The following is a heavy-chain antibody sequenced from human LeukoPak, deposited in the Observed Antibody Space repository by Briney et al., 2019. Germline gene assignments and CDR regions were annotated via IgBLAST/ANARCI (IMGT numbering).Heavy chain of an antibody. V-gene: IGHV4-34*01. CDR1: GGSFSGYY. CDR3: ARGRTITIFGVVIIPIYFDY. J-gene: IGHJ4*02. D-gene: IGHD3-3*01. CDR2: INHSGST. Sequence: SETLSLTCAVYGGSFSGYYWSWIRQPPGKGLEWIGEINHSGSTNYNPSLKSPVTISVDTSKNQFSLKLSSVTAADTAVYYCARGRTITIFGVVIIPIYFDYWGQGTLVAVSS.